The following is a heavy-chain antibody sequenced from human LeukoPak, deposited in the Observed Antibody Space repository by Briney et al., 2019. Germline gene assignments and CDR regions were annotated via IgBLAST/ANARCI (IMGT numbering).Heavy chain of an antibody. CDR1: GGSISSYY. V-gene: IGHV4-4*07. D-gene: IGHD6-6*01. J-gene: IGHJ4*02. Sequence: SETLSLTCTVSGGSISSYYWSWIRQPAGKGLEWIGRIYTSGSTYYNPSLKSRVTISVDTSKNQFSLKLSSVTAADTAVYYCAPVLYSSSSRGYYFDYWGQGTLVTVSS. CDR3: APVLYSSSSRGYYFDY. CDR2: IYTSGST.